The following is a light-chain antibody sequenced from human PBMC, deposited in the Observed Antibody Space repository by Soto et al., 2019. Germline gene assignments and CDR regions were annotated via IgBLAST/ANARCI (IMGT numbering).Light chain of an antibody. V-gene: IGLV2-11*01. CDR2: DVN. J-gene: IGLJ3*02. Sequence: QSALTQPRSVSGSPGQSVTISCTGTSSDVGNYNYVSWYQQHPGKAPKLMMYDVNKLPSGVPDRFSGSKSGNTASLTSSGLQTEDEADYDCCSYAGIDPWVFGGGTNGTVL. CDR1: SSDVGNYNY. CDR3: CSYAGIDPWV.